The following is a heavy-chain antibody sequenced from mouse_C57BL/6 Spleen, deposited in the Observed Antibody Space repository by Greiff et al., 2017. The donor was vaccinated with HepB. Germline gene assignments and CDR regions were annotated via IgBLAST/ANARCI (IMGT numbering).Heavy chain of an antibody. J-gene: IGHJ4*01. CDR3: ARYRSSYGAMDY. CDR2: IRNKANGYTT. D-gene: IGHD1-1*01. Sequence: EVQGVESGGGLVQPGGSLSLSCAASGFTFTDYYMSWVRQPPGKALEWLGFIRNKANGYTTEYSASVKGRFTISRDNSQSILYLQMDALRAEDSATYYCARYRSSYGAMDYWGQGTSVTVSS. V-gene: IGHV7-3*01. CDR1: GFTFTDYY.